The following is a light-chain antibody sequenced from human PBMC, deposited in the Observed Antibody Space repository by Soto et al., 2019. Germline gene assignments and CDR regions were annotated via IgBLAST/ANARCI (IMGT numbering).Light chain of an antibody. CDR1: SSDIGGYNY. Sequence: SVLTQPASVSGPPGQSITISCTGTSSDIGGYNYVSWYQHHPGKAPKLIIYEVSNRPSGVSNRFSGSKSGNTASLTISGLQADDEADYYCSSYTSSDTYVFGTGTKVTVL. CDR2: EVS. J-gene: IGLJ1*01. CDR3: SSYTSSDTYV. V-gene: IGLV2-14*01.